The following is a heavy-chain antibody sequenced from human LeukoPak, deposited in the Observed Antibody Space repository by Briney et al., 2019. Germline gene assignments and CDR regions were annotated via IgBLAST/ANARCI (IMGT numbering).Heavy chain of an antibody. CDR1: GFTVSTHG. Sequence: GGSLRLSCGVSGFTVSTHGIHWVRQAPGKGLEWVALLSYGGIDTHYAESVKGRFSISRDNSMNTVHLEMSSLRIEDTAVYYCARDHAGSGRAFGHWGPGTLVTVSS. CDR3: ARDHAGSGRAFGH. CDR2: LSYGGIDT. J-gene: IGHJ4*02. V-gene: IGHV3-30*03. D-gene: IGHD3-16*01.